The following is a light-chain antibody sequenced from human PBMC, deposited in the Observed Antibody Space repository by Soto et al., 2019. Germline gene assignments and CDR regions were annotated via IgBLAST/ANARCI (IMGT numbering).Light chain of an antibody. Sequence: EIVMTQSPATLSVSPGERATLSCRAGRSVGSNLAWYQQKPGQAPRLLIYGASTRATGIPARFSGSGSGTEFTLTISSLQSEDFAVYYCQQYNNWPPWTFGQGTKVEIK. V-gene: IGKV3D-15*01. CDR2: GAS. CDR3: QQYNNWPPWT. J-gene: IGKJ1*01. CDR1: RSVGSN.